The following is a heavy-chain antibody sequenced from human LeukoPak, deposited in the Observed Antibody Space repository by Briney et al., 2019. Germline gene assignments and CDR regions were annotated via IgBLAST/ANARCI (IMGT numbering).Heavy chain of an antibody. V-gene: IGHV4-59*01. CDR1: GGSISSYY. Sequence: SETLPLTGTFSGGSISSYYWGWIGKPPGKGLGWIGYIYYSGSTNYNPSLKSRVTISVDTSKNQFSLKLSSVTAADTAVYYCARDRGRYYDSTGYGYWGQGTLVTVSS. CDR3: ARDRGRYYDSTGYGY. CDR2: IYYSGST. J-gene: IGHJ4*02. D-gene: IGHD3-22*01.